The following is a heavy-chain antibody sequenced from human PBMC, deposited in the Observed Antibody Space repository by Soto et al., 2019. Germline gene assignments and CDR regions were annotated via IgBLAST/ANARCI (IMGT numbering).Heavy chain of an antibody. Sequence: TRACSPRVCTCITYAMVGSRETPGNGLEWVSAISGSGGSTYYADSVKGRFTISRDNSKNTLYLQMNSLRAEDTAVYYCAKGAHSSRWSYFDYWGQGTLVPVS. CDR1: VCTCITYA. D-gene: IGHD6-13*01. CDR3: AKGAHSSRWSYFDY. CDR2: ISGSGGST. J-gene: IGHJ4*02. V-gene: IGHV3-23*01.